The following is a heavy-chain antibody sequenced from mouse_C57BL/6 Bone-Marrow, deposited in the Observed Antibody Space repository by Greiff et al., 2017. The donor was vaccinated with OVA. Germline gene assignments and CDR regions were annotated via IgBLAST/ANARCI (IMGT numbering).Heavy chain of an antibody. CDR1: GFNIKDYY. CDR3: ARGALLCWFAY. V-gene: IGHV14-2*01. D-gene: IGHD1-1*02. CDR2: IDPEDGET. Sequence: VHVKQSGAELVKPGASVKLSCTASGFNIKDYYMHWVKQRTEQGLEWIGRIDPEDGETKYAPRFQGKATITADTSSNTAYLQLSSLTSEDTAVYYCARGALLCWFAYWGQGTLVTVSA. J-gene: IGHJ3*01.